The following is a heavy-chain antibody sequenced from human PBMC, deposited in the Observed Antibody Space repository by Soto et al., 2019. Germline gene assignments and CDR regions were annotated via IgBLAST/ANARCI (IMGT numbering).Heavy chain of an antibody. CDR1: GFTFDDYA. Sequence: EVQLVESGGGLVQPGRSLRLSCAASGFTFDDYAMHWVRQAPGKGLEWVTGISWNSDTLGYADSVKGRFTISRDNAKNSLYLQMSSLRPEDTAFYYCASGLYYYTTSGYPHYWGQGTLVTVSS. D-gene: IGHD3-22*01. CDR3: ASGLYYYTTSGYPHY. V-gene: IGHV3-9*01. CDR2: ISWNSDTL. J-gene: IGHJ4*02.